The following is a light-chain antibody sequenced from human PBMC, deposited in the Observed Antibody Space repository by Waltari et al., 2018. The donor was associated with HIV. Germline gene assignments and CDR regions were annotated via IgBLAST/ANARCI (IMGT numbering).Light chain of an antibody. Sequence: QSALTQPPSASGSPGQSVTISCTGTSSDVGPYDYVYWYQQHPGKPPQLMIYGVSKRPSGVPDRFSGSKSANTASLTVSGLQEDDEADYYCSSYAGSNNLVFGGGTKLTVL. V-gene: IGLV2-8*01. J-gene: IGLJ3*02. CDR2: GVS. CDR1: SSDVGPYDY. CDR3: SSYAGSNNLV.